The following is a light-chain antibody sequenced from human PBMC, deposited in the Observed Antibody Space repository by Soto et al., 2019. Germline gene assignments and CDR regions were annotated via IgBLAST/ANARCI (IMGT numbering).Light chain of an antibody. CDR3: QQRRSWPPTIT. CDR2: DAS. V-gene: IGKV3-11*01. J-gene: IGKJ5*01. Sequence: EIVMTQSPATLPVSPGERATLSCRAIQSVSSNLAWYQQKPGQAPRLLIYDASYRATDIPPRFSGSGSGTDFTLTISSLEPEDFAVYYCQQRRSWPPTITFGQGTRLEI. CDR1: QSVSSN.